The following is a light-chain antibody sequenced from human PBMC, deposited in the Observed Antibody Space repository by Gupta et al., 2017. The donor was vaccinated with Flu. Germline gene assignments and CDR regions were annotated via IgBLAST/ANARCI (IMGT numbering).Light chain of an antibody. CDR3: QQRSCLPMFT. V-gene: IGKV3-11*01. CDR1: QSVSNQ. Sequence: EIVLTQSPVTLSLSPGDSAILSCRASQSVSNQLAWYQQRPGQPPRLLMYDAAQRDAGIKARFSGSGEGTEVTITITTREQEEFAGYYCQQRSCLPMFTFGQGTKMEIK. J-gene: IGKJ2*01. CDR2: DAA.